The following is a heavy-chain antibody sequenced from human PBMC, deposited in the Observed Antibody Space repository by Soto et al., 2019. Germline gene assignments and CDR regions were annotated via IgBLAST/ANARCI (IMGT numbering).Heavy chain of an antibody. D-gene: IGHD3-22*01. CDR1: GGTFSSYA. J-gene: IGHJ1*01. Sequence: QVQLVQSGAEVKKPGSSVKVSCKASGGTFSSYAISWVRQAPGQGLEWMGGIIPIFGTANYAQKFQGRVTITGDKATSTDYMELSSLRSEDTAVYYCASVGYYYDSSGYYWHFQHWGQGTLETVSS. V-gene: IGHV1-69*06. CDR3: ASVGYYYDSSGYYWHFQH. CDR2: IIPIFGTA.